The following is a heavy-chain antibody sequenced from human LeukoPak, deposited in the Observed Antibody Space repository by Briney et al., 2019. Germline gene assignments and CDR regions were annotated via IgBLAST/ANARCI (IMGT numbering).Heavy chain of an antibody. V-gene: IGHV3-30*02. J-gene: IGHJ4*02. D-gene: IGHD1-26*01. CDR2: IRYDGSDK. CDR3: AKDSWEVGATSEIDY. CDR1: GLTFSSYG. Sequence: PGGSLKISCAASGLTFSSYGMHWVRQAPGKGLEWVGFIRYDGSDKYYADSVKGRFTISRDNPKNTLYLQVNSLRAEDTAVYYCAKDSWEVGATSEIDYRGQGTLVTVSS.